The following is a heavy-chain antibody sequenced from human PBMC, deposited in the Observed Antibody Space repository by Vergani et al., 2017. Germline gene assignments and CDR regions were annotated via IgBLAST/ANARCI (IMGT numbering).Heavy chain of an antibody. V-gene: IGHV4-61*10. CDR2: IYYSGST. J-gene: IGHJ4*02. CDR3: ARAWSAVWFGELRPRLFDY. Sequence: QVQLQESGPGLVKPSETLSLTCTVSGGSVSSGSYYWSWIRQPAGKGLEWIGYIYYSGSTNYNPSLKSRVTISVDTSKNQFSLKLSSVTAADTAVYYCARAWSAVWFGELRPRLFDYWGQGTLVTVSS. CDR1: GGSVSSGSYY. D-gene: IGHD3-10*01.